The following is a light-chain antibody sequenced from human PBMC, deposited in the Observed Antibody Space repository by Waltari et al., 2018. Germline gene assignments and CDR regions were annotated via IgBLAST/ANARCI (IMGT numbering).Light chain of an antibody. CDR3: QQYYTNPIT. J-gene: IGKJ3*01. CDR2: GAS. CDR1: QSILYNFNSNNY. Sequence: DIVMTQSPDSLAVSLGERATINCKSGQSILYNFNSNNYLAWYQQKPGQPPKLLISGASIRESGVPDRFSGSGSGTDFALTISSLQAEDVAVYYCQQYYTNPITFGPGTKLEIK. V-gene: IGKV4-1*01.